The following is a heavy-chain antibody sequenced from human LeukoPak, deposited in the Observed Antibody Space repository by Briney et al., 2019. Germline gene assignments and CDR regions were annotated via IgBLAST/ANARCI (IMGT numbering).Heavy chain of an antibody. J-gene: IGHJ3*02. CDR2: ISYDGSNK. Sequence: GGSLRLSCAASGFTFTSYGMHWVRQAPGKGLEWVAVISYDGSNKYYADSVKGRITISRDNSKNTLYLQMNSLRAEDTAVYYCAKASGVPWADYAFDIWGQGTMVTVSS. V-gene: IGHV3-30*18. CDR1: GFTFTSYG. CDR3: AKASGVPWADYAFDI. D-gene: IGHD3-10*01.